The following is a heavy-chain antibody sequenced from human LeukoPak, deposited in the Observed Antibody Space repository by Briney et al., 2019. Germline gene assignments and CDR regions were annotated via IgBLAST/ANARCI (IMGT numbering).Heavy chain of an antibody. CDR1: GFTFSTYA. CDR3: AGGYYDFWSGYSTASDY. CDR2: FYTDTNT. V-gene: IGHV3-66*01. Sequence: GGSLRLSCAASGFTFSTYAMSWVRQAPGKGLEWVSIFYTDTNTYYADSVKGRFTISRDDSKNMLFLQMNSLRADDTAVYYCAGGYYDFWSGYSTASDYWGQGTLVTVSS. D-gene: IGHD3-3*01. J-gene: IGHJ4*02.